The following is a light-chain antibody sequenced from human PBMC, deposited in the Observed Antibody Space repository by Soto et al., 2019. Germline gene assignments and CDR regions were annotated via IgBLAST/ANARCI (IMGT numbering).Light chain of an antibody. V-gene: IGKV1-5*01. CDR3: QQYNSYWT. CDR2: DAS. J-gene: IGKJ1*01. CDR1: ESISSW. Sequence: DIQMTQSPSTLSASVGDRVTITCRASESISSWLAWYQQKPGKAPKFLIYDASSLESGVPSRFSGGGSGTEFTLTISSLQPDDFATYYCQQYNSYWTFGQGTKVDIK.